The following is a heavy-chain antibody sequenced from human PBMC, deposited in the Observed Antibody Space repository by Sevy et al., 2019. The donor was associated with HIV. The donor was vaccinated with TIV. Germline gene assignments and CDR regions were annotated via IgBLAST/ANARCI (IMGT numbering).Heavy chain of an antibody. D-gene: IGHD1-26*01. Sequence: GGSLRLSCAASGFIFNSYGMSWVRQAPGKGMEWVSGISGSGGSIYYADSVKGRFTISRDNYKNTLYLQMNSLRAEDTDLYYCRGVGPTTSFDYWGQGTLVTVSS. CDR2: ISGSGGSI. J-gene: IGHJ4*02. CDR3: RGVGPTTSFDY. CDR1: GFIFNSYG. V-gene: IGHV3-23*01.